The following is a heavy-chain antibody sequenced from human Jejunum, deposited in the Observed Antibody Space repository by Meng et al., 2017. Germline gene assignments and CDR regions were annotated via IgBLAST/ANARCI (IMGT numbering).Heavy chain of an antibody. Sequence: VRLKEAGPGLVEPSGTLSLTCAVSGASISSGYWWSWVRQPPGKGLEWIGEIHHGGDTNYNPSLKSRVTISVDKSNNQYSLMLTSVTAADTAMYYCARNGAYSTDHWGQGTLVTVSS. V-gene: IGHV4-4*02. CDR3: ARNGAYSTDH. D-gene: IGHD2-15*01. CDR2: IHHGGDT. J-gene: IGHJ4*02. CDR1: GASISSGYW.